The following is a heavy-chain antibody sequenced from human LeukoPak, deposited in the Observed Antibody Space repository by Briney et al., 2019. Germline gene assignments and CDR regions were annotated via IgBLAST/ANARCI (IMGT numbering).Heavy chain of an antibody. J-gene: IGHJ4*02. CDR1: GFTFSNYA. D-gene: IGHD3-22*01. V-gene: IGHV3-23*01. CDR3: AKSAYYDSSGFYREYYFDY. CDR2: ISGSGGST. Sequence: GGSLRLSCAASGFTFSNYAMSWVRQAPGKGLEWVSTISGSGGSTYYADSVKGRLTISRDNSKNTLHLQMNSLRAEDTAVYYCAKSAYYDSSGFYREYYFDYWGQGTLVTVSS.